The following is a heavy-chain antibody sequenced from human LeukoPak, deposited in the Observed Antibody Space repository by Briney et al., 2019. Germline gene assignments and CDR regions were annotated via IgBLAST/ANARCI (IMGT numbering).Heavy chain of an antibody. D-gene: IGHD3-22*01. V-gene: IGHV3-23*01. Sequence: GGSLRLSCAASGLTFSNYAMNWVRQASGRGLEWVSGITDSGRKTYYADSVKGRFTISRDSSKNTLYLQMNSLRAEDTAVYYCARAAYDNSGYLTLWGQGTLVTVSS. CDR1: GLTFSNYA. J-gene: IGHJ4*02. CDR3: ARAAYDNSGYLTL. CDR2: ITDSGRKT.